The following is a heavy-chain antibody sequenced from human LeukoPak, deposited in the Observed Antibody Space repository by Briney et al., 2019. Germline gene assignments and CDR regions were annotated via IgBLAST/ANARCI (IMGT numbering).Heavy chain of an antibody. Sequence: PGGPLRLSCAASGFTFSSYGMHWVRQAPGKGLEWVAVIWYDGSNKYYADSVKGRFTISRDNSKNTLYLQMNSLRAEDTAVYYCARDRIAVAGTENWFDPWGQGTLVTVSS. CDR1: GFTFSSYG. CDR2: IWYDGSNK. V-gene: IGHV3-33*01. J-gene: IGHJ5*02. CDR3: ARDRIAVAGTENWFDP. D-gene: IGHD6-19*01.